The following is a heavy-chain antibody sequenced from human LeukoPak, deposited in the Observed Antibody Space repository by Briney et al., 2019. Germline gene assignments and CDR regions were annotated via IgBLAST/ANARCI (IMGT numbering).Heavy chain of an antibody. V-gene: IGHV1-46*01. Sequence: ASVKVSCKASGYTFTSYDINWVRQAPGQGLEWMGIINPSGGSTSYAQKFQGRVTMTRDTSTSTVYMELSSLRSEDTAVYYCARDGAGSIFGVVIELGYYFDYWGQGTLVTVSS. CDR3: ARDGAGSIFGVVIELGYYFDY. J-gene: IGHJ4*02. D-gene: IGHD3-3*01. CDR1: GYTFTSYD. CDR2: INPSGGST.